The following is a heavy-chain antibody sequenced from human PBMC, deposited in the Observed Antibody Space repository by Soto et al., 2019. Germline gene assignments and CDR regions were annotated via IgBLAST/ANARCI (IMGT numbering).Heavy chain of an antibody. J-gene: IGHJ4*02. CDR3: ARGGWRHIDD. CDR1: GGSISTYY. D-gene: IGHD3-3*01. V-gene: IGHV4-59*08. Sequence: QVQLQESGPGLATPSETLSLTCTVSGGSISTYYWSWIRQPPGKGLEWIGYIYYSGSTNYTPSLKSRVTISVDTSKNQFSLKLSSVPAADTAVYYCARGGWRHIDDWGQGTLVNVSS. CDR2: IYYSGST.